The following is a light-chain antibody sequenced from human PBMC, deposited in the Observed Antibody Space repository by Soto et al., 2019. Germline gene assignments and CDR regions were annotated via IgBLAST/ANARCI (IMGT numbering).Light chain of an antibody. CDR2: GAS. CDR1: QSVSSSY. V-gene: IGKV3-20*01. J-gene: IGKJ5*01. Sequence: EIVLTQSPGTLSLSPGERATLSCRASQSVSSSYLAWYQQKPCQAPRLLIYGASSRATGIPDRFSGSESGTDFTLTISRLEPEDFAVYYCQQYGSSPPITFGQGTRLEIK. CDR3: QQYGSSPPIT.